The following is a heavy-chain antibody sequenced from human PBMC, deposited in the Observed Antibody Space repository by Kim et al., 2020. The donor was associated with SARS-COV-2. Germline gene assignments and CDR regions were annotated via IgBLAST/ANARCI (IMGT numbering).Heavy chain of an antibody. D-gene: IGHD3-3*01. V-gene: IGHV4-31*03. J-gene: IGHJ4*02. Sequence: SETLSLTCTVSGGSISSGGYYWSWIRQHPGKGLEWIGYIYYSGSTYYNPSLKSRVTISVDTSKNQFSLKLSSVTAADTAVYYCASYKYYDFWSGPGKFDYWGQGTLVTVSS. CDR1: GGSISSGGYY. CDR2: IYYSGST. CDR3: ASYKYYDFWSGPGKFDY.